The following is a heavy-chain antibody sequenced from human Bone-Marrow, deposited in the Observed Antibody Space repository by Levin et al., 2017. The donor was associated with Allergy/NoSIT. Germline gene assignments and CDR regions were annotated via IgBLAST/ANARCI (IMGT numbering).Heavy chain of an antibody. J-gene: IGHJ4*02. Sequence: GESLKISCAASGFTFSNYWMGWVRQAPGEGLQWVANIKTDGSAMDYVDSVKGRFTISRDNAKNSLYLQMDSLRAEDTAWYYCTKDHYYDQYWGQGTLVIVAA. D-gene: IGHD3-22*01. V-gene: IGHV3-7*01. CDR2: IKTDGSAM. CDR3: TKDHYYDQY. CDR1: GFTFSNYW.